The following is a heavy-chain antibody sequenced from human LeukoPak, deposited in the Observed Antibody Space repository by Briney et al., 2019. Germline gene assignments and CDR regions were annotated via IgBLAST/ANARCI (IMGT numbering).Heavy chain of an antibody. CDR2: LSGSGGST. CDR3: AKEGDSNYAH. J-gene: IGHJ4*02. CDR1: GFTFSTYE. Sequence: GGSLRLSCAASGFTFSTYELSWVRQAPGKGLEWVSGLSGSGGSTYYADSVKGRFTISRDSSKNTLYLQMNSLRAEDTAVYYCAKEGDSNYAHWGQGTLVTVSS. D-gene: IGHD4-11*01. V-gene: IGHV3-23*01.